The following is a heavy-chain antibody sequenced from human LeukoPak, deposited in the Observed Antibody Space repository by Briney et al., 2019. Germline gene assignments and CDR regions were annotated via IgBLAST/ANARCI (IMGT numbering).Heavy chain of an antibody. V-gene: IGHV3-11*05. CDR2: ISDSSRHT. Sequence: NAGGSLRLSCAASGFTFSDYYMSWIRQTPGKGLEWVSYISDSSRHTKYADSVKGRFTISRDNAKNSLYLQMNSLRAEDTAVYYCARDSPGNWGRDYWGQGTLVTVSS. J-gene: IGHJ4*02. D-gene: IGHD7-27*01. CDR3: ARDSPGNWGRDY. CDR1: GFTFSDYY.